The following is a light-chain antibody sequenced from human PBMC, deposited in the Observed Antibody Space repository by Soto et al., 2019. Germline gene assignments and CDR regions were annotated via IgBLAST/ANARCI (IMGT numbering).Light chain of an antibody. V-gene: IGKV4-1*01. Sequence: DIVMTQSPDSLAVSLGERATINCKSSQSVLYSSNNKNYLAWYQQRPGQPPKLLIYWASTRESGVPDRFSGSGSGTDFTLTNTSLQAEDVAVYYCQQYESTPPTFGQWTKLEIK. CDR3: QQYESTPPT. CDR2: WAS. CDR1: QSVLYSSNNKNY. J-gene: IGKJ2*01.